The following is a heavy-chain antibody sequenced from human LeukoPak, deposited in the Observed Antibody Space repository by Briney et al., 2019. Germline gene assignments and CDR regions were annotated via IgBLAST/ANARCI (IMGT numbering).Heavy chain of an antibody. Sequence: PGGSLRLSCTASGFDFSGFAMSWVRQAPGKGLEWVSGIGSDGSTHHADSVKGRFTISRDNSKNTLYLQMNSLRAEDTAVYYCAKGRGAFDIWGQGTMVTVSS. CDR2: IGSDGST. J-gene: IGHJ3*02. D-gene: IGHD3-10*01. CDR3: AKGRGAFDI. CDR1: GFDFSGFA. V-gene: IGHV3-23*01.